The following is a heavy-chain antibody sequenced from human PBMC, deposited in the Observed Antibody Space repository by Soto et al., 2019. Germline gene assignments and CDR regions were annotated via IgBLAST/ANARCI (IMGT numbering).Heavy chain of an antibody. CDR1: GGSFSGYY. CDR2: INHSGST. V-gene: IGHV4-34*01. J-gene: IGHJ6*03. D-gene: IGHD6-13*01. Sequence: SETLSLTCAVYGGSFSGYYWSWIRQPPGKGLEWIGDINHSGSTNYNPSLKSRVTISVDTSKNQFSLKLSSVTAADTAVYYCARQAGGYSSRFYYYYYMDVWGKGTTVTVSS. CDR3: ARQAGGYSSRFYYYYYMDV.